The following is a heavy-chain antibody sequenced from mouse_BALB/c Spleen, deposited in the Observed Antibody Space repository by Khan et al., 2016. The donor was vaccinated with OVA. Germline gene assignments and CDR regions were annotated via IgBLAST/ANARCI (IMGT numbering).Heavy chain of an antibody. Sequence: VELVESGPGLVAPSQSLSITCTVSGFSLSNYGVHWVRQPPGKGLEWLGVIWTGGITNYNSALMSRLSISKDNSKSQVFLKMNRLQTDDTAIYYCARSYDYDGGGFAYWGQGTLVTGSA. CDR2: IWTGGIT. D-gene: IGHD2-4*01. V-gene: IGHV2-9*02. CDR1: GFSLSNYG. J-gene: IGHJ3*01. CDR3: ARSYDYDGGGFAY.